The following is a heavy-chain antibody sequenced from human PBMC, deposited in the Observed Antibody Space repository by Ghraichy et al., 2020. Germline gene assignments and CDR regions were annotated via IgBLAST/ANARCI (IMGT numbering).Heavy chain of an antibody. V-gene: IGHV3-30*02. Sequence: GGSLRLSCAASGFTFSSYGMHWVRQAPGKGLEWVAFIRYDGSNKYYADSVKGRFTISRDNSKNTLYLQMNSLRAEDTAVYYCAKEIIAAGTTTIWVDDAFDIWGQGTMVTVSS. CDR3: AKEIIAAGTTTIWVDDAFDI. J-gene: IGHJ3*02. CDR1: GFTFSSYG. CDR2: IRYDGSNK. D-gene: IGHD6-13*01.